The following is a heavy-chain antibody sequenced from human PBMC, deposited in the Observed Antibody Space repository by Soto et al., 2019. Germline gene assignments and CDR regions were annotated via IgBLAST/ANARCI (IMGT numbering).Heavy chain of an antibody. CDR1: GYTLTELS. V-gene: IGHV1-24*01. D-gene: IGHD2-2*01. CDR3: ATFTGYCSSTSCYGVLYYYGMDV. CDR2: FDPEDGET. Sequence: ASVKVSCKVSGYTLTELSMHWVRQAPGKGLEWMGGFDPEDGETIYAQKFQGRVTMTDDTSTDTAYMELSSLRSEDTAVYYCATFTGYCSSTSCYGVLYYYGMDVWGQGTTVTVSS. J-gene: IGHJ6*02.